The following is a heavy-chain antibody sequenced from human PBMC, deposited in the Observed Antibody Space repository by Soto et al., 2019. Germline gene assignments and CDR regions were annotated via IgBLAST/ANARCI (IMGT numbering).Heavy chain of an antibody. J-gene: IGHJ4*02. CDR2: IYYSGST. V-gene: IGHV4-39*01. D-gene: IGHD1-26*01. CDR3: ARLLKWELLGGGDY. CDR1: GGSISSSSYY. Sequence: QLQLQESGPGLVKPSETLSLTCTVSGGSISSSSYYWGWIRQPPGKGLEWIGSIYYSGSTYYNPSLKSRVTIPVDTSKNQFSLKLSSVTAADTAVYYWARLLKWELLGGGDYWGQGTLVTVSS.